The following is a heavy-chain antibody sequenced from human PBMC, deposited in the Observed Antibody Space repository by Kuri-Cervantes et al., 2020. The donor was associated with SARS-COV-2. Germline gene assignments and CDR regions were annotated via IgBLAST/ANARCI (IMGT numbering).Heavy chain of an antibody. Sequence: GESLKISCAASGFTFSSYSMNWVRQAPGKGLEWVSSISSTSSYIYYADSVKGRSTISRDNAKNSLYLQMNSLRAEDTAVYYYARDCSSPYKYYYYYYMDVWGKGTTVTVSS. J-gene: IGHJ6*03. CDR1: GFTFSSYS. CDR2: ISSTSSYI. D-gene: IGHD6-13*01. V-gene: IGHV3-21*01. CDR3: ARDCSSPYKYYYYYYMDV.